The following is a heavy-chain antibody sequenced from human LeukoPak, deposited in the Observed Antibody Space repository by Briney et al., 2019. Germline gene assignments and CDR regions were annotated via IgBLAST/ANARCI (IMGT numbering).Heavy chain of an antibody. CDR2: ISGTGSDT. J-gene: IGHJ4*02. Sequence: GGSLRLSCAASGFTFSSYAMSWVRQAPGKGLEWVSAISGTGSDTYHADSVKGRFTISRDNSRSTLYLQMNTLRAEDTAVYYCAKSDYYDSSGYSIGNYFDYWGQGTLVTVSS. V-gene: IGHV3-23*01. D-gene: IGHD3-22*01. CDR1: GFTFSSYA. CDR3: AKSDYYDSSGYSIGNYFDY.